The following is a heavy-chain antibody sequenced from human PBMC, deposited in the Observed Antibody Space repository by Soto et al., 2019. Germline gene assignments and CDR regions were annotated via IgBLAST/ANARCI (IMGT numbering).Heavy chain of an antibody. V-gene: IGHV5-51*01. CDR3: ARQGTSTTAYYYGMDV. Sequence: GESLKISCKGSGYSFTSYWIGWVRQMPGKGLEWMGIIYPGDSDTRYSPSFQGQVTISADKSISTAYLQWSSLKASDTAMYYCARQGTSTTAYYYGMDVWGQGTTVTVSS. D-gene: IGHD2-2*01. CDR2: IYPGDSDT. CDR1: GYSFTSYW. J-gene: IGHJ6*02.